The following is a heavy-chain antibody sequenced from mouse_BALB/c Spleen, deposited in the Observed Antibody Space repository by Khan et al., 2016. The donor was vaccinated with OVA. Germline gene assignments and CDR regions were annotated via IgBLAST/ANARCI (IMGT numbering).Heavy chain of an antibody. D-gene: IGHD1-1*02. CDR2: ISYSGNT. Sequence: EVQLQESGPGLVKPSQSLSLTCTVTGYSITSDYAWNWIRQFPGNKLEWMGFISYSGNTKYNPSLKSRFSITRDTSKNQFFLQLNSVTTEDTATYYCARVYGGDFDYWGQGNSLTVSS. CDR1: GYSITSDYA. V-gene: IGHV3-2*02. CDR3: ARVYGGDFDY. J-gene: IGHJ2*02.